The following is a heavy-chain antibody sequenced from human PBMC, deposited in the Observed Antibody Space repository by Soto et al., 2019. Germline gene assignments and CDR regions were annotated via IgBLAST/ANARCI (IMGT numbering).Heavy chain of an antibody. D-gene: IGHD5-12*01. CDR3: ARGGEWLRIRYYYGMDV. CDR2: INHSGST. Sequence: LSLTCAVYGGSFSDYYWSWIRQPPGKGLEWIGEINHSGSTNYNPSLKSRVTISVDTSKNQFSLKLSSVTAADTALYYCARGGEWLRIRYYYGMDVWGKGTAVTVSS. CDR1: GGSFSDYY. J-gene: IGHJ6*04. V-gene: IGHV4-34*01.